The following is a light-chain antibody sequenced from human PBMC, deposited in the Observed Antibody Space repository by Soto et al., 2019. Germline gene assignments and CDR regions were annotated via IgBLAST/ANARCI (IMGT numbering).Light chain of an antibody. Sequence: AIQLTQSPSSLSASVGDRVTITCRASQGISSALAWYQQKPGKAPKLLIYDAASLESGVPARFSDSGSGTDFTLTISSLQPEDFATYYCQQFNSNLFTFGQGTRLEMK. CDR2: DAA. CDR1: QGISSA. V-gene: IGKV1-13*02. CDR3: QQFNSNLFT. J-gene: IGKJ5*01.